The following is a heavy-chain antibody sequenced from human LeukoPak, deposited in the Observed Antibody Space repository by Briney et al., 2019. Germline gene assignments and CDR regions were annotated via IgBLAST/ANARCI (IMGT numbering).Heavy chain of an antibody. D-gene: IGHD6-6*01. V-gene: IGHV3-7*01. CDR3: ARGLGSSSGG. Sequence: GGPLNSSWQAPEFTLITIGITWAGRAQGKGLEWVANIKQDGSEKYYVDSVKGRFTISRDNAKNSLYLQMNSLRAEDTAVYYCARGLGSSSGGWGQGTLVTVSS. J-gene: IGHJ4*02. CDR2: IKQDGSEK. CDR1: EFTLITIG.